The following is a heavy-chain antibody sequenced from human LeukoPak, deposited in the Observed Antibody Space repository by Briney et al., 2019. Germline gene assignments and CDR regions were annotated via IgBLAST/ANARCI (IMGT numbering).Heavy chain of an antibody. CDR2: IYYSGST. J-gene: IGHJ4*02. CDR3: ARGVVDSSGYYYAH. CDR1: GGSITSADDY. V-gene: IGHV4-30-4*08. Sequence: PSETLSLTCIVSGGSITSADDYWSWIRQPPGKGLEWIGCIYYSGSTYYNPSLKSRVTISVDTSKNQFSLSLRSVTAADTAVYYCARGVVDSSGYYYAHWGQGNLVTVSS. D-gene: IGHD3-22*01.